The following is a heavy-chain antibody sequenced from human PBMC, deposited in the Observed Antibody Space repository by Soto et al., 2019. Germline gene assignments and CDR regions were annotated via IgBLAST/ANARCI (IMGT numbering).Heavy chain of an antibody. CDR1: GGSISSYY. D-gene: IGHD4-17*01. V-gene: IGHV4-59*01. J-gene: IGHJ4*02. CDR3: ARIDHGGSPHDSGDYFAY. CDR2: IYYSGST. Sequence: QVQLQESGPGLVKPSETLSLTCTVSGGSISSYYWSWIRQPPGKGLEWIGYIYYSGSTNYNPPLKSRFTISVDTSNNQFSLKLSSVTAADTAVYYCARIDHGGSPHDSGDYFAYWGQGTLVTVSS.